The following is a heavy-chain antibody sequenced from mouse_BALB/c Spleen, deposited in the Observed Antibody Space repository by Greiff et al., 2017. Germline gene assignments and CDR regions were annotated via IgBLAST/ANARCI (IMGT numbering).Heavy chain of an antibody. D-gene: IGHD2-4*01. CDR3: ARIGGLRTHWYFDV. CDR2: IWSGGST. CDR1: GFSLTSYG. Sequence: VQLQQSGPGLVQHSQSLSITCTVSGFSLTSYGVHWVRQSPGKGLEWLGVIWSGGSTDYNAAFISRLSISKDNSKSQVFFKMNSLQANDTAIYYCARIGGLRTHWYFDVWGAGTTVTVSS. J-gene: IGHJ1*01. V-gene: IGHV2-2*02.